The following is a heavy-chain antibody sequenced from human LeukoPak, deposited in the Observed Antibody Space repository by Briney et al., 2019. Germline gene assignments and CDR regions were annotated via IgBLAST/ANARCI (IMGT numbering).Heavy chain of an antibody. D-gene: IGHD6-19*01. V-gene: IGHV3-30*04. J-gene: IGHJ4*02. CDR2: ISSDGSNK. CDR3: ARDRLAVAGRAYFDY. Sequence: PGGSLRLSCAASGFTFSSYAMHWVRQAPGKGLEWVAVISSDGSNKYYADSVKGRFTISRDNSKNTLYLQMNSLRAEDTAVYYCARDRLAVAGRAYFDYWGQGTLVTVSS. CDR1: GFTFSSYA.